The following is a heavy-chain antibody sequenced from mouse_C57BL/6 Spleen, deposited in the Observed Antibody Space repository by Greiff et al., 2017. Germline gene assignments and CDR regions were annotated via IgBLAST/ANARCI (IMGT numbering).Heavy chain of an antibody. D-gene: IGHD2-3*01. Sequence: VKLMESGAELVKPGASVKISCKASGYAFSSYWMNWVKQRPGKGLEWIGQIYPGDGETNYNGKFKGKATLTADKSSSTAYMQLSSLTSEDSAVYFCASIDGYHFDYWGQGTTLTVSA. CDR2: IYPGDGET. V-gene: IGHV1-80*01. CDR1: GYAFSSYW. J-gene: IGHJ2*01. CDR3: ASIDGYHFDY.